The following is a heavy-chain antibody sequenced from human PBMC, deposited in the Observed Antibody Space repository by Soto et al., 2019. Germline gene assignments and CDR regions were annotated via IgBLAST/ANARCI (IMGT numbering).Heavy chain of an antibody. V-gene: IGHV1-8*01. CDR2: MNPNSGNT. CDR1: GYTFTSYD. CDR3: ARVSWLVNWFDP. J-gene: IGHJ5*02. D-gene: IGHD6-19*01. Sequence: QVQLVQSGAEVKKPGDSVKVSCKASGYTFTSYDINWVRQATGQGLEWMGWMNPNSGNTGYAQKFQGRVTMTRNTSISTAYMELSSLRSEDTAVYYCARVSWLVNWFDPWGQGTLVTVSS.